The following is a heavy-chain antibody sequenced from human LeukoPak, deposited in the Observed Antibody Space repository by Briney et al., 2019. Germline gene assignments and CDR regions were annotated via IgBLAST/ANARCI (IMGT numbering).Heavy chain of an antibody. D-gene: IGHD6-13*01. CDR2: IYHSGST. CDR3: ARGRSSSWYYFDY. V-gene: IGHV4-4*02. CDR1: GGSISSSNW. Sequence: PSETLSLTCAVSGGSISSSNWWSWVRQPPGKGLEWIGEIYHSGSTNYNPSLKSRVTISVDTSKNQFSLKLSSVTAADTAVYYCARGRSSSWYYFDYWGQGTLVTVSS. J-gene: IGHJ4*02.